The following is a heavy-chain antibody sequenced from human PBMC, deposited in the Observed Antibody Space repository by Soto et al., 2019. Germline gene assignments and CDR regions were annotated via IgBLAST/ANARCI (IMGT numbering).Heavy chain of an antibody. CDR1: GGSFSGFY. CDR2: INHSGSS. Sequence: PSETLSLTCAVHGGSFSGFYWTWIRQPPGKGLEWIGEINHSGSSNYNPPLKSRVTMSLDTSRNQFSLGLNSVTAADTAVYYCARMAGPWYFDLWGRGTLVTVSS. CDR3: ARMAGPWYFDL. V-gene: IGHV4-34*01. J-gene: IGHJ2*01.